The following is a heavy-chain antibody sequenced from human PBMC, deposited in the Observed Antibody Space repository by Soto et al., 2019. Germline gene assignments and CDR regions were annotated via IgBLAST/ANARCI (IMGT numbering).Heavy chain of an antibody. V-gene: IGHV1-18*01. CDR3: ARDSGNYDILTGYSQRAFDI. D-gene: IGHD3-9*01. Sequence: QVQLVQSGAEVKKPGASVKVSCKASGYTFTSYGISWVRQAPGQGLEWIGWISAYNGNTNYAQKLQGRVTMTTDTSTSTAYMELRSLRSDDTAVYYCARDSGNYDILTGYSQRAFDIWGQGTMVTVSS. CDR1: GYTFTSYG. J-gene: IGHJ3*02. CDR2: ISAYNGNT.